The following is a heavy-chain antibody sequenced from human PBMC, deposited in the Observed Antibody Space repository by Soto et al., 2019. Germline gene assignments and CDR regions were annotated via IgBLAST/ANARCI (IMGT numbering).Heavy chain of an antibody. CDR3: AHPRGYGVFDAYDI. CDR1: GFTFSTYA. D-gene: IGHD4-17*01. CDR2: ISASSEYT. J-gene: IGHJ3*02. V-gene: IGHV3-23*01. Sequence: GGSLRLSCSASGFTFSTYAMNWVRQAPGKGLEWISAISASSEYTAYADSVKGRFTISRDNSVSALYLQMNSLRIDDTAVYYCAHPRGYGVFDAYDIWGQGTMVTVSS.